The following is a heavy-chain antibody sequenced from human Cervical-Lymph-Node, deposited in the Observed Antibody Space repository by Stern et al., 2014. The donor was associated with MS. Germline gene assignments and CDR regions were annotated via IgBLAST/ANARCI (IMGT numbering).Heavy chain of an antibody. CDR2: VNPTDGRT. CDR1: GDTFASYP. CDR3: ANPLPYAN. Sequence: VQLVESGAEVKKPGASVKVSCKASGDTFASYPIHWLRQAPGQGPVWMGIVNPTDGRTTYAQTFQGRVTMTRDTSKRTVYMELSSLRAEDTAMYFCANPLPYANWGQGTRVTVSS. V-gene: IGHV1-46*03. D-gene: IGHD4-17*01. J-gene: IGHJ1*01.